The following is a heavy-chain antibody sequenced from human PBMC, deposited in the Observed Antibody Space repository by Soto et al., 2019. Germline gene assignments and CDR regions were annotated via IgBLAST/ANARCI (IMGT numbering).Heavy chain of an antibody. CDR2: FYSGST. J-gene: IGHJ5*02. V-gene: IGHV4-39*01. CDR3: ATTRGIAVGGSFDH. CDR1: GASIGSRSTY. Sequence: PSETLALTCIVSGASIGSRSTYWGWIRQPPGKGLEWVGTFYSGSTYNNPSLKSRVTISVDTSKNQFSLKLSSVAAEDTAIYYCATTRGIAVGGSFDHWGQGTLVTVYS. D-gene: IGHD6-13*01.